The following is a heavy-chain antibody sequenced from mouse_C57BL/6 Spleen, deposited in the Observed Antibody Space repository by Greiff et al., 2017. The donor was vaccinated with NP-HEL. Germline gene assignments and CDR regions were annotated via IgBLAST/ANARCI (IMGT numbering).Heavy chain of an antibody. V-gene: IGHV1-55*01. Sequence: QVQLQQPGAELVKPGASVKMSCKASGYTFTSYWITWVKQRPGQGLEWIGDIYPGSGSTNYNEKFKSKATLTVDTSSSTAYMQLSSLTSEDSAVYYCARQIYYYGSSYGNAMDYWGQGTSVTVSS. CDR3: ARQIYYYGSSYGNAMDY. J-gene: IGHJ4*01. D-gene: IGHD1-1*01. CDR1: GYTFTSYW. CDR2: IYPGSGST.